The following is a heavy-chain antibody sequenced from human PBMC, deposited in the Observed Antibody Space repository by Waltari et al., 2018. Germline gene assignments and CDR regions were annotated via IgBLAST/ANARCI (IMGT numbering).Heavy chain of an antibody. J-gene: IGHJ5*02. V-gene: IGHV3-30*02. CDR2: IRYDGTNK. CDR1: GFFFSSYG. CDR3: ARQDWVDP. Sequence: QLLESGGGVVQRGGSLRLSCAGLGFFFSSYGMHWVRQAPGKGPEWVAYIRYDGTNKYYADTVKGRFTISRDNSKNTLYLQMNSLRPDDSAVYFCARQDWVDPWGQGTLVTVSS.